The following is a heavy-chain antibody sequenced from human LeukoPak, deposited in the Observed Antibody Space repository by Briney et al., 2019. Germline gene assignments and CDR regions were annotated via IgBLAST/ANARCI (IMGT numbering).Heavy chain of an antibody. CDR2: MSYDGNYK. D-gene: IGHD1-26*01. J-gene: IGHJ4*02. CDR3: ASGSYHEH. CDR1: GFSFSTSA. V-gene: IGHV3-30*15. Sequence: GGSLRLSCAASGFSFSTSAMHWVRQAPGKGLEWVAVMSYDGNYKHHADSVKGRFTISRDNSRNTLSLQMSSLRGEDTAVYYCASGSYHEHWGQGTLVIVSS.